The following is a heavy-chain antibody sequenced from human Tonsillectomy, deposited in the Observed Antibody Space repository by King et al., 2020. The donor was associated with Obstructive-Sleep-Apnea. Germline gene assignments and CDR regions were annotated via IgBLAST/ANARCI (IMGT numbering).Heavy chain of an antibody. CDR3: AKEFTAYCGGDCPPDDAFDI. CDR2: IRYDGSNK. CDR1: GFTFIPFG. Sequence: VQLVESGGGVVQPGGSLRLSCAASGFTFIPFGMHWVRQAPGKGLEWVAFIRYDGSNKYHADSVKGRFTISRDNSKNTLYLQMNSLRPEDTAVYYCAKEFTAYCGGDCPPDDAFDIWGQGTMVTVSS. J-gene: IGHJ3*02. V-gene: IGHV3-30*02. D-gene: IGHD2-21*02.